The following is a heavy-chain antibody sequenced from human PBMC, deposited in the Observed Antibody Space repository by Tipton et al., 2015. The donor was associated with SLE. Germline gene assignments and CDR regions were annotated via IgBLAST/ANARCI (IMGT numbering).Heavy chain of an antibody. D-gene: IGHD4-17*01. V-gene: IGHV3-49*04. CDR2: IRSKAYGGTT. CDR1: GFTFGDYA. CDR3: ARVAVTTSHAFDI. Sequence: SLRLSCTGSGFTFGDYAMSWVRQAPGKGLEWVGFIRSKAYGGTTEYAAPVKGRFTISRDDSKSIAYLQMNSLKTEDTAVYYCARVAVTTSHAFDIWGQGTMVTVSS. J-gene: IGHJ3*02.